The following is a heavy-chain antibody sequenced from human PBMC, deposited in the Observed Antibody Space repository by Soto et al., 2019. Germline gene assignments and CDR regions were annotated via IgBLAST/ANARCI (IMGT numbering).Heavy chain of an antibody. Sequence: ASVNVSCKSSGYTFTAYYIHWVRQAPGQGLEWMGWVNPGNGTTSFAQKFQGRVTMTRDTSISTAYMELSGLRSDDTAMYYCARDTYANFDYWGQGTLVTVSS. CDR1: GYTFTAYY. CDR3: ARDTYANFDY. J-gene: IGHJ4*02. D-gene: IGHD2-8*01. CDR2: VNPGNGTT. V-gene: IGHV1-2*02.